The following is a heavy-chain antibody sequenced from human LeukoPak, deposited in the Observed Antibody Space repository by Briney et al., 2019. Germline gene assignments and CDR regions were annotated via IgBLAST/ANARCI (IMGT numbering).Heavy chain of an antibody. J-gene: IGHJ3*02. V-gene: IGHV1-69*05. D-gene: IGHD2-2*02. CDR3: AGGALYCSSTSCYTFVPLGAFDI. CDR2: IILIFVTA. Sequence: SVKVSCMASLGTFSSYAISWVRQAPGQRLEWMGGIILIFVTANYAQKSQGRVTITKDESTSTAYMELSSLTSEDTAVYYCAGGALYCSSTSCYTFVPLGAFDIWGQGTMVTVSS. CDR1: LGTFSSYA.